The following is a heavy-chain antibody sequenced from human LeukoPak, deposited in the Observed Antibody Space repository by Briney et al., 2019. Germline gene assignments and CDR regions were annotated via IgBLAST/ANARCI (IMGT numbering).Heavy chain of an antibody. Sequence: PGGSLRLSCAASGFTFSKNGMHWVRQAPGKGLEWVAVIYYDGSNKFSTDSVKGRFTISRDNSKNALYLQIDSLRVEDTAVYYCARDRGYGSGAMDVWGQGTTVTVSS. CDR3: ARDRGYGSGAMDV. D-gene: IGHD3-10*01. V-gene: IGHV3-33*01. CDR1: GFTFSKNG. CDR2: IYYDGSNK. J-gene: IGHJ6*02.